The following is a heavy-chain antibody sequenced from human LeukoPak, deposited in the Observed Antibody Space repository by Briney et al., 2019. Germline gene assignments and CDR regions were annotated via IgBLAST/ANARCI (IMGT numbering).Heavy chain of an antibody. Sequence: GGSLRLSCAASGFTFSSYVMNWVRQAPGKGLEWVSVISGGGGSTYYADSVKGRFTISRDNSKNTLYLQMNSLRAEDTAVYYCANPSGILLITNPQSWGQGTLVTVSS. J-gene: IGHJ5*02. D-gene: IGHD1-26*01. CDR3: ANPSGILLITNPQS. V-gene: IGHV3-23*01. CDR1: GFTFSSYV. CDR2: ISGGGGST.